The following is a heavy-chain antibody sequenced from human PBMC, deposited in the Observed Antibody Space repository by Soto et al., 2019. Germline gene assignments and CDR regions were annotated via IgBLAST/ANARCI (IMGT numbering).Heavy chain of an antibody. D-gene: IGHD2-2*01. Sequence: RLLESGPGLVKSSETLTLSCSVSGGSISTGGTYWSWARLLPGKGLQWVGYIYYTGAAYYNPALQSRVTISLDTSENQFSLKLTSVTAADTAVYYCSSGTFNTISFDFCGQGRQVTVS. V-gene: IGHV4-31*03. J-gene: IGHJ4*02. CDR3: SSGTFNTISFDF. CDR1: GGSISTGGTY. CDR2: IYYTGAA.